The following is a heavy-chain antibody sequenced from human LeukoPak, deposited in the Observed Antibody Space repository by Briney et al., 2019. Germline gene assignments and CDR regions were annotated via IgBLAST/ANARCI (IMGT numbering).Heavy chain of an antibody. V-gene: IGHV3-53*01. Sequence: PGGSLRLSCAASGCTVSSNYMSWVRQAPGKGLEWVSVIYSGGSTYYADSVKGRFTISRDSSKNTLYLQMNSLRAEDTAVYYCARAAAGKIDYWGQGTLVTVSS. D-gene: IGHD6-13*01. J-gene: IGHJ4*02. CDR3: ARAAAGKIDY. CDR1: GCTVSSNY. CDR2: IYSGGST.